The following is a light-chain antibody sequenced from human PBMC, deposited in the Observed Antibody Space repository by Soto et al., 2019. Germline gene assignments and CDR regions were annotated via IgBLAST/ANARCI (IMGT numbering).Light chain of an antibody. Sequence: VMTQSPVTLSVSPGERATLSCRASQTVRNNYLTWYQQKPGQAPRLLMYGASTRATGVPARFSGSGSGTEFTLTISSLQSEDFAVYYCQQYNDWWTFGQGTKV. CDR2: GAS. CDR1: QTVRNN. CDR3: QQYNDWWT. V-gene: IGKV3-15*01. J-gene: IGKJ1*01.